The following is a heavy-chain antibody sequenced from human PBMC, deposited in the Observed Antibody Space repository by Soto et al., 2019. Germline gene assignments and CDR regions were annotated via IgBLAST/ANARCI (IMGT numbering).Heavy chain of an antibody. J-gene: IGHJ4*02. V-gene: IGHV3-23*01. Sequence: EVQLLESGGGLVQPGGSLRLSCAASGFTFSSYAMSWVRQAPGKGLEWVSAISGSGGSTYYADSVKGRFTISRDNSKNTLYLQMNSLRAEDTAVYYCAKDLVGFYYSGSYGPRLGFDYWGQGTLVTVSS. CDR1: GFTFSSYA. D-gene: IGHD1-26*01. CDR3: AKDLVGFYYSGSYGPRLGFDY. CDR2: ISGSGGST.